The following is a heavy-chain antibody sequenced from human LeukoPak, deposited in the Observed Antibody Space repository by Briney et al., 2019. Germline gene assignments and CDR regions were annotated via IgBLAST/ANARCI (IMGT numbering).Heavy chain of an antibody. CDR1: GGSISSYY. Sequence: SETLSLTCTVSGGSISSYYWSWIRQPPGKGLEWIGYIYYSGSTNYNPSLKSRVTISVDTSKNQFSLKLSSVTAADTAVYYCARDPAPSRLDIWGQGTMVTVSS. J-gene: IGHJ3*02. CDR2: IYYSGST. V-gene: IGHV4-59*12. CDR3: ARDPAPSRLDI.